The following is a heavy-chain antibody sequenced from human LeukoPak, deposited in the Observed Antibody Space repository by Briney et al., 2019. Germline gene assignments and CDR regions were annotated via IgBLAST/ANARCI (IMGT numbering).Heavy chain of an antibody. Sequence: PSETLSLTXAVYGGSFRGYYWSWIRQPPGKGLEWIGEINHSGSTNYNPSLKSRVTISVDTSKNQFSLKLSSVTAADTAVYYCARVRFLEWLLRYYFDYWGQGTLVTVSS. CDR1: GGSFRGYY. CDR3: ARVRFLEWLLRYYFDY. V-gene: IGHV4-34*01. CDR2: INHSGST. J-gene: IGHJ4*02. D-gene: IGHD3-3*01.